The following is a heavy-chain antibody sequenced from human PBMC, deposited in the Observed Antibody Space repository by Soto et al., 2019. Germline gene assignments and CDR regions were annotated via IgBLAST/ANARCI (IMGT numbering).Heavy chain of an antibody. V-gene: IGHV4-34*01. CDR2: INHSGST. CDR1: GGSINGYY. CDR3: ARATKYYDILTGYYVGGMDV. Sequence: ETLSLTCAIYGGSINGYYWSWIRKPPGKGLEVIVKINHSGSTNYNPSLKSRVTISVDTSKNQFSLKLSSVTAADTAVYYCARATKYYDILTGYYVGGMDVWGQGTTVT. J-gene: IGHJ6*02. D-gene: IGHD3-9*01.